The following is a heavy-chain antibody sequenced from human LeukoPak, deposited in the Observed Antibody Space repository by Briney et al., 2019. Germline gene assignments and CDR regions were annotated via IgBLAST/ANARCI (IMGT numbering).Heavy chain of an antibody. CDR2: SSSSSSYI. V-gene: IGHV3-21*01. CDR1: GFTFSSYS. Sequence: PGGSLRLSCAASGFTFSSYSMNWVRQAPGKGLEWVSSSSSSSSYICYADSVKGRFTISRDNAKNSLYLQMNSLRAEDTAVYYCAREGLYYYMDVWGKGTTVTVSS. CDR3: AREGLYYYMDV. J-gene: IGHJ6*03.